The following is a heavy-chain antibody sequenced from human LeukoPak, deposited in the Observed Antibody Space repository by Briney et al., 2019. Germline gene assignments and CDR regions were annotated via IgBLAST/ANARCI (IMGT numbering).Heavy chain of an antibody. V-gene: IGHV4-31*03. Sequence: PSQTLSLTCTVSGGSISSGGYYWSWIRQHPGKGLEWIGYIYYSGSTYYNPSLKSRVTISVDTSKNQFSLKLSSVTAADTAVYYCARGGEGGGGTYRPYYYSFGMDVWGQGTTVTVSS. D-gene: IGHD2-21*01. CDR2: IYYSGST. CDR3: ARGGEGGGGTYRPYYYSFGMDV. J-gene: IGHJ6*02. CDR1: GGSISSGGYY.